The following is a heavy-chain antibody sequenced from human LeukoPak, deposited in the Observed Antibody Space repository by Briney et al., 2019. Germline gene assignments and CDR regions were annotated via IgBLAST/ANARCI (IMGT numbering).Heavy chain of an antibody. D-gene: IGHD3-10*01. Sequence: GGSLRLSCAASGFTFSNYEMTWVRQAPGKRLEWVSYISVSASPMYYADSVKGRFTISRDNAKNSLYLQMNSLRAEDTAVYYCARKSGDLDYWGQGTLVTVSS. CDR1: GFTFSNYE. CDR3: ARKSGDLDY. CDR2: ISVSASPM. J-gene: IGHJ4*02. V-gene: IGHV3-48*03.